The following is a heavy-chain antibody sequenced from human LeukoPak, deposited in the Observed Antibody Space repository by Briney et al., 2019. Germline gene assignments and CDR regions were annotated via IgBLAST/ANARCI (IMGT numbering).Heavy chain of an antibody. J-gene: IGHJ4*02. D-gene: IGHD3-22*01. CDR3: ARHDRYDSSGYRPPLYFDY. V-gene: IGHV4-61*02. CDR1: GGSISSGSYY. CDR2: IYTSGST. Sequence: SETLSLTCTVSGGSISSGSYYWSWIRQPAGKGLEWIGRIYTSGSTNYNPSLKSRVTISVDTSKNQFSLKLSSVTAADTAVYYCARHDRYDSSGYRPPLYFDYWGQGTLVTVSS.